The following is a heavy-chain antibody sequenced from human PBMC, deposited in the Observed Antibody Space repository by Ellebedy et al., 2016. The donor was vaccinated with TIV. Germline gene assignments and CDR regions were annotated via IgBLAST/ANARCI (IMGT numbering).Heavy chain of an antibody. V-gene: IGHV1-18*04. CDR2: ISAYNGNT. D-gene: IGHD1-26*01. CDR3: ARYRGRDLPPRDAFDI. Sequence: AASVKVSCKASGYTFTSYGISWVRQAPGQGLEWMGWISAYNGNTNYAQKFQGRVTMTTDTSTSTAYMELRSLRSDDTAVYYCARYRGRDLPPRDAFDIWGQGTMVTVSS. CDR1: GYTFTSYG. J-gene: IGHJ3*02.